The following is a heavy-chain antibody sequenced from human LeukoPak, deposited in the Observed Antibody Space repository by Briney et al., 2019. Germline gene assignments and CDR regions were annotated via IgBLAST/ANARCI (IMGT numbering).Heavy chain of an antibody. V-gene: IGHV1-18*01. CDR1: GYTFTSYG. CDR3: ARNRHYCSSTSCYDGSTNWFDP. J-gene: IGHJ5*02. Sequence: GASVKVSCKASGYTFTSYGISWVRQAPGQGLEWMGWISAYNGNTNYAQKFQGRVTMTRDTSISTAYMELSRLRSDDTAVYYCARNRHYCSSTSCYDGSTNWFDPWGQGTLVTVSS. D-gene: IGHD2-2*01. CDR2: ISAYNGNT.